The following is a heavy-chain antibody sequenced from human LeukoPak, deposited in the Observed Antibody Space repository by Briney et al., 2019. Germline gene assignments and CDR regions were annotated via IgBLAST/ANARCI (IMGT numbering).Heavy chain of an antibody. D-gene: IGHD4-23*01. CDR3: ARDHGYGGNSEYYFDY. V-gene: IGHV4-4*02. CDR2: IYHSGST. Sequence: PSETLSLTCAVSGGSISSSNWRSWVRQPPGKGLEWIGEIYHSGSTNYNPSLKSRVTISVDKSKNQFSLKLSSVTAADTAVYYCARDHGYGGNSEYYFDYWGQGTLVTVSS. J-gene: IGHJ4*02. CDR1: GGSISSSNW.